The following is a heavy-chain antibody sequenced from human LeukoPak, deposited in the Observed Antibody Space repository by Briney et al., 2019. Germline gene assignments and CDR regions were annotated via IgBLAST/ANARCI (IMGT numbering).Heavy chain of an antibody. V-gene: IGHV4-59*01. CDR1: GGSISSYY. CDR2: IYYSGST. CDR3: AAVPYGSGSYYKKGAGEIDY. Sequence: PSETLSLTCTVSGGSISSYYWSWIRQPPGKGLEWIGYIYYSGSTNYNPSLKSRVTISVDTSKNQFSLKLSSVTAADTAVYYCAAVPYGSGSYYKKGAGEIDYWGQGTLVTVSS. D-gene: IGHD3-10*01. J-gene: IGHJ4*02.